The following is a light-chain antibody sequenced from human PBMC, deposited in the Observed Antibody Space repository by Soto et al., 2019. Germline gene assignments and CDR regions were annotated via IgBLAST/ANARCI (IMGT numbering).Light chain of an antibody. J-gene: IGKJ4*01. V-gene: IGKV3-11*01. CDR1: QSVSSY. CDR3: HQYNSYS. Sequence: ELVLTQSPATLSLSPGEGATISCRASQSVSSYLAWYQEKPAQAPRLLIYDASNTATGIPARFSGSGSGTDFTLTISSIEPEDFATYYCHQYNSYSFGGGTKLDIK. CDR2: DAS.